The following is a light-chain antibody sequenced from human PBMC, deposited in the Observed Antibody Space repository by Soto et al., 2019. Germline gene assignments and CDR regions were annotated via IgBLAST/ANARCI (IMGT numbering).Light chain of an antibody. CDR1: QAISTY. Sequence: DIQMTQSPSSLSASVGDRVTITCRTGQAISTYLDWYQHKPGTAPRLLVYGASRLQSGVPSRFSGSGSGTHFTLTISALQPEDFATYDCQQSHTTQTTFGQGTRVDIK. V-gene: IGKV1-39*01. J-gene: IGKJ5*01. CDR3: QQSHTTQTT. CDR2: GAS.